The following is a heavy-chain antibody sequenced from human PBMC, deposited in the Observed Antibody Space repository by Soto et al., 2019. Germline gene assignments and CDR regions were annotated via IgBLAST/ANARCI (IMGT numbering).Heavy chain of an antibody. CDR2: IKSKTDGGTT. J-gene: IGHJ4*02. D-gene: IGHD5-18*01. CDR3: TTEAYSYGSADFDY. V-gene: IGHV3-15*07. CDR1: GFTFSNAW. Sequence: GGSLRLSCAASGFTFSNAWMNWVRQAPGKGLEWVGRIKSKTDGGTTDYAAPVKGRFTISRDDSKNTLYLQMNSLKTEDTAVYYCTTEAYSYGSADFDYWGQGTLVTVSS.